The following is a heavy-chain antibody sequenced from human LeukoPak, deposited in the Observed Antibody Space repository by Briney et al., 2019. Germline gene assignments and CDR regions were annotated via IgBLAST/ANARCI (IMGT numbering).Heavy chain of an antibody. CDR1: GYTLTELS. CDR2: FDPEDGET. J-gene: IGHJ4*02. V-gene: IGHV1-24*01. CDR3: TTVSYYGSGTAFDY. D-gene: IGHD3-10*01. Sequence: ASVKASCKVSGYTLTELSMHWVRQAPGKGLEWMGGFDPEDGETIYAQKFQGRVTMTEDTSTDTAYMELSSLRSEDTAVYYCTTVSYYGSGTAFDYWGQGTPVTVSS.